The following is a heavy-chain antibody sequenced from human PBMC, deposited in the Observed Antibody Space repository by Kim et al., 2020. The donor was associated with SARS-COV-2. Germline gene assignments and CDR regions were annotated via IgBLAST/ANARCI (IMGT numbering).Heavy chain of an antibody. J-gene: IGHJ6*02. CDR2: IIPIFGTA. V-gene: IGHV1-69*13. CDR1: GGTFSSYA. Sequence: SVKVSCKASGGTFSSYAINWVRQAPGQGLEWMGGIIPIFGTANYAQKFQGRVTITADESTSTAYMELSSLRSEDTAVYYCARDETDYDNYYYGMDVWGQGTTVTVSS. D-gene: IGHD4-17*01. CDR3: ARDETDYDNYYYGMDV.